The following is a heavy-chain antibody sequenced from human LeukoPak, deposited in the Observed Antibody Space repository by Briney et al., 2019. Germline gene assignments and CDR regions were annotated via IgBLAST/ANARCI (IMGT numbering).Heavy chain of an antibody. D-gene: IGHD6-13*01. CDR2: MYSGGDT. CDR3: ARDAPQVPAAGVLAS. V-gene: IGHV3-53*01. J-gene: IGHJ5*02. CDR1: GFTVSDNY. Sequence: PGGSLRLSCAASGFTVSDNYMSWVRQAPGKGLEWDSVMYSGGDTYYANSVKGRFTFSRDISKNTLFLQMNGLTTEDTAMYYCARDAPQVPAAGVLASWGQGTLVTVSS.